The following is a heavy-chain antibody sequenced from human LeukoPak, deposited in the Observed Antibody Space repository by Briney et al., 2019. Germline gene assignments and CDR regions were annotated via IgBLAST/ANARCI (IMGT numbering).Heavy chain of an antibody. CDR1: GFTFSSYA. CDR2: ISGSGGST. D-gene: IGHD2-8*01. J-gene: IGHJ6*02. V-gene: IGHV3-23*01. Sequence: PGGSLRLSCAASGFTFSSYAMSWVRQAPGKGLEWVSAISGSGGSTYYADSVKGRFTISRDNSKNTVYLQMNSLRAEDTAVYYCARDRRYCTNGVCYPYYYGMDVWGQGTTVTVSS. CDR3: ARDRRYCTNGVCYPYYYGMDV.